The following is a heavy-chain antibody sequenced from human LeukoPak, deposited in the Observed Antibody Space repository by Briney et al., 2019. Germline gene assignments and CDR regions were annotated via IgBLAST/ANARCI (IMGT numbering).Heavy chain of an antibody. CDR2: ISSSGSTI. Sequence: GGSLRLSCAASGFTFSDYYMSWIRQAPGKGLEWVSYISSSGSTIYYADSVKGRFTISRDNAKNSLYLQMNSLRAEDTAVYYCASGGIVVVPAAHDAFDIWGQGTMVTVSS. CDR3: ASGGIVVVPAAHDAFDI. CDR1: GFTFSDYY. J-gene: IGHJ3*02. V-gene: IGHV3-11*01. D-gene: IGHD2-2*01.